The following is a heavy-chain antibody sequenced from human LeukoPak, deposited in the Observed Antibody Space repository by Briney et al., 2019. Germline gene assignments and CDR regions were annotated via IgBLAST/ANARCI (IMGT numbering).Heavy chain of an antibody. V-gene: IGHV7-4-1*02. J-gene: IGHJ6*03. CDR3: ARDLAQDYYYYMDV. CDR1: GYTFTSYA. CDR2: INTNTGNP. Sequence: GASVKVSCKASGYTFTSYAMNWVRQAPGQGLEWMGWINTNTGNPTYAQGFTGRVVFSLDTSVSTAYLQISSLKAEDTAVYYCARDLAQDYYYYMDVWGKGTTVTVSS.